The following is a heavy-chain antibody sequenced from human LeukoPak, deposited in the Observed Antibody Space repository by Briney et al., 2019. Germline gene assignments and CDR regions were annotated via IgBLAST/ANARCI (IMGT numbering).Heavy chain of an antibody. CDR1: GFTFSSYA. CDR2: ISYDGSNK. J-gene: IGHJ6*02. CDR3: ARDRFDILTGYYYYYYYGMDV. D-gene: IGHD3-9*01. Sequence: GGSLRLSCAASGFTFSSYAMHWVRQAPGKGLEWVAVISYDGSNKYYADSVKGRFTISRDNSKNTLYLQMNSLRAEDTAVYHCARDRFDILTGYYYYYYYGMDVWGQGTAVTVSS. V-gene: IGHV3-30-3*01.